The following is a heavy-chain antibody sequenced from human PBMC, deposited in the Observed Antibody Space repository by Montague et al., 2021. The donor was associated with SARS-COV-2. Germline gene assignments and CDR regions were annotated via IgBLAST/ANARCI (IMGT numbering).Heavy chain of an antibody. CDR2: IYSSGST. V-gene: IGHV4-39*07. CDR3: ARALIMTKVCGVIAHWFDP. D-gene: IGHD3-16*02. Sequence: SETLSLTCTVSGGSISSSSSYWGWIRQPPGKELVWIGSIYSSGSTYSYPSLKSRVTISVDTSKNQFSLKLSTVTAADKAVYYCARALIMTKVCGVIAHWFDPWGQGTLVTVSS. J-gene: IGHJ5*02. CDR1: GGSISSSSSY.